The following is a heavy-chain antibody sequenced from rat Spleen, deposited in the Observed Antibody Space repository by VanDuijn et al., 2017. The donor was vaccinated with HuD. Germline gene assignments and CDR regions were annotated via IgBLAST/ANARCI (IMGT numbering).Heavy chain of an antibody. CDR2: VSSGGNT. CDR1: GFSLTDYS. Sequence: VQLKESGPGLVQPSQTLSLTCTVSGFSLTDYSVHWVRQPPGKGLEWLAAVSSGGNTYYNSGIKSRLTISRDTSKSQVFLKMNSLQTEDTAMYFCARGHTMGITFDYWGQGVMVTVSS. CDR3: ARGHTMGITFDY. J-gene: IGHJ2*01. D-gene: IGHD1-9*01. V-gene: IGHV2S12*01.